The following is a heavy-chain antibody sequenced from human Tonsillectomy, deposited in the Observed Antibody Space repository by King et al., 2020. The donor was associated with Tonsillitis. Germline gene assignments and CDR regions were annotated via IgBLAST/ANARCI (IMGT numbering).Heavy chain of an antibody. D-gene: IGHD3-3*01. CDR2: IKQGGSEK. Sequence: VQLVESGGGLVQPGGSLRLSCAASGFTFSSYWMSWVRQAPGKGLEGVANIKQGGSEKYYVDSVKGRFTISRDNAKNSLYLQMNTLRAEDTAVYYCARDSSDFWSGYYRSPPDYWGQGILVIVSS. CDR1: GFTFSSYW. CDR3: ARDSSDFWSGYYRSPPDY. V-gene: IGHV3-7*01. J-gene: IGHJ4*02.